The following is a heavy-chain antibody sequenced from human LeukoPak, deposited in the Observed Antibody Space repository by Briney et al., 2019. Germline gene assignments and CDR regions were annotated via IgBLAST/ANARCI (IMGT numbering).Heavy chain of an antibody. D-gene: IGHD3-9*01. CDR3: AREARYDQNFDY. CDR1: GGTFSRYA. CDR2: IIPIFGTA. J-gene: IGHJ4*02. V-gene: IGHV1-69*01. Sequence: GSSVKVSCKASGGTFSRYAISWVRQAPGQGLEWMGGIIPIFGTANYAQKFQGRVTITADESTSTAYMELSSLRSEDTAVYYCAREARYDQNFDYWGQGTLVTVSS.